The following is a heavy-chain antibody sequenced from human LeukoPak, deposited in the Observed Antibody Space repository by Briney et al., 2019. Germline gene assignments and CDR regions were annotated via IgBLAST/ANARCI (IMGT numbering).Heavy chain of an antibody. CDR2: IYDSGST. CDR1: GGSFSGYY. J-gene: IGHJ5*02. CDR3: ARHYGP. V-gene: IGHV4-34*01. D-gene: IGHD3-16*01. Sequence: SETLSLTCAVYGGSFSGYYWSWIRQPPGKGLEWIGSIYDSGSTYYNPSLKSRVTISVDTSKDQFSLKLNSVTAADTAVYYCARHYGPWGQGTLVTVSS.